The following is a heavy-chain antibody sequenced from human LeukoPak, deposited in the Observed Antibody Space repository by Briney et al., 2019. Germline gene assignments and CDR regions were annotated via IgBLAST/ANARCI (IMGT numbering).Heavy chain of an antibody. Sequence: GGSLRLSCAASGFTFSSYGMHWVRQAPGKGLEWVAVIWYDGSNKYYADSVKGRFTISRDNSKNTLYLQMNSLRAEDTAVYYCAREWSTTDAFDIWGQGTMVTVSS. CDR2: IWYDGSNK. D-gene: IGHD4-17*01. V-gene: IGHV3-33*01. CDR3: AREWSTTDAFDI. CDR1: GFTFSSYG. J-gene: IGHJ3*02.